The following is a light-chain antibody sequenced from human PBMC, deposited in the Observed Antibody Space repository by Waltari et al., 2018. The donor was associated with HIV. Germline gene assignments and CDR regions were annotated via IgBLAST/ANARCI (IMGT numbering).Light chain of an antibody. CDR2: EVR. CDR1: SSDVGGYNY. V-gene: IGLV2-14*01. J-gene: IGLJ2*01. Sequence: QSALTQPASVSGSPGQSITISCTRTSSDVGGYNYVSWYQHHPGKAPKLIIYEVRIRPSGVSNRFSGSKSGNTSSLTISGLPAEDEADYYCSAYTSSSTLVFGGGTKLTVL. CDR3: SAYTSSSTLV.